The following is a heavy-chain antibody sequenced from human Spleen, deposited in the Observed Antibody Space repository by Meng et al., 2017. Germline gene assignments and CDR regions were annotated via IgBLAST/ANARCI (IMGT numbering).Heavy chain of an antibody. D-gene: IGHD4-11*01. CDR1: GGSFSDYY. CDR3: ARGPTTMAHDFDY. V-gene: IGHV4-34*01. Sequence: VEQQRGGAGLLKPSETLSLTCVVSGGSFSDYYWSWIRQPPGKGLEWIGEINHSGSTNYNPSLESRATISVDTSQNNLSLKLSSVTAADSAVYYCARGPTTMAHDFDYWGQGTLVTVSS. CDR2: INHSGST. J-gene: IGHJ4*02.